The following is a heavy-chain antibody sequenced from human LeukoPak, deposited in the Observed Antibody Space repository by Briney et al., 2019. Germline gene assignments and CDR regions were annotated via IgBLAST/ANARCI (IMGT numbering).Heavy chain of an antibody. CDR1: GFTVSSNY. V-gene: IGHV3-53*01. J-gene: IGHJ3*02. D-gene: IGHD3-10*01. CDR2: IYSDGST. CDR3: ARGMVRGVSAFDI. Sequence: PGGSLRLSCAASGFTVSSNYMSWVRQAPGKGLEWVSVIYSDGSTYYADSVKGRFTISRDNSKNTLYLQMNSLRAEDTAVYYCARGMVRGVSAFDIWGQGTMVTVSS.